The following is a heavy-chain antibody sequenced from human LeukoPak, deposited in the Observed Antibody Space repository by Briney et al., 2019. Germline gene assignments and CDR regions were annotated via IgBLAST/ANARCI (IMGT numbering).Heavy chain of an antibody. CDR3: ARVTVAGAVYFDY. D-gene: IGHD6-19*01. J-gene: IGHJ4*02. Sequence: GGSLRLSCAASGIIFSSYGMHWVRQAPGKGLEWVAFIRYDGSIKYYADSVKGRFTISRDNSKNTLYLQVNSLRAEDTAVYYCARVTVAGAVYFDYWGQGTLVTVSS. CDR1: GIIFSSYG. CDR2: IRYDGSIK. V-gene: IGHV3-30*02.